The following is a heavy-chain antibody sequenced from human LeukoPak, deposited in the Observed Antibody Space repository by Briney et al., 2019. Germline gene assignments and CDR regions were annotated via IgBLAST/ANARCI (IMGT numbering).Heavy chain of an antibody. J-gene: IGHJ1*01. CDR3: ASQSPREGYFQH. Sequence: SETLSLTCTVSGGSISSSSYYWGWIRQPPGKGLEWIGYIYYSGSTNYNPSLKSRVTISVDTSKNQISLKLSSVTAADTAVYYCASQSPREGYFQHWGQGTLVTVSS. V-gene: IGHV4-61*05. CDR2: IYYSGST. CDR1: GGSISSSSYY.